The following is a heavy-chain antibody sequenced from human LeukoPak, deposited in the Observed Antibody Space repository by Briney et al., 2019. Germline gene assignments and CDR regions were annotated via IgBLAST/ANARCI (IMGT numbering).Heavy chain of an antibody. CDR1: GYTFTGYY. V-gene: IGHV1-2*02. Sequence: GASVKVSCKASGYTFTGYYMHWVRQAPGQGFEWMGWINPDSGGTVYAQKFQGRVTMTRDTSISTAYMELSRLRSDDTAVYYCARDLDAIYYGSGHSDDYWGQGTLVTVSS. J-gene: IGHJ4*02. CDR3: ARDLDAIYYGSGHSDDY. D-gene: IGHD3-10*01. CDR2: INPDSGGT.